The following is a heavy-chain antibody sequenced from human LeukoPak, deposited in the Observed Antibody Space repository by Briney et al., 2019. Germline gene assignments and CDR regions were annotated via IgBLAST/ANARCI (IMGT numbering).Heavy chain of an antibody. CDR2: INSDGSST. D-gene: IGHD3-3*01. CDR3: ARDPPLITIFGVVTFSGWFDP. J-gene: IGHJ5*02. CDR1: GFTFSDFW. V-gene: IGHV3-74*01. Sequence: PGGSLRLSCAASGFTFSDFWMYWVRHAPGKGLVWVSRINSDGSSTSYADSVKGRFTISRDNAKNTLYLQMNSLRAEDTAVYYCARDPPLITIFGVVTFSGWFDPWGQGTLVTVSS.